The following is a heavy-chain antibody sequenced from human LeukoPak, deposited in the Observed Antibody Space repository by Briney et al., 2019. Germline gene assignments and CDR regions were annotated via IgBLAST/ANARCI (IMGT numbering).Heavy chain of an antibody. D-gene: IGHD3-16*01. V-gene: IGHV1-69*04. CDR2: IIPILGIA. J-gene: IGHJ4*02. CDR1: GGTFSSYT. Sequence: ASVKVSCKASGGTFSSYTISWVRQAPGQGLEWMGRIIPILGIANYAQKFQGRVTITADKSTSTAYMELSSLRSEDTAVYYCIREYEGGYFDYWGQGTLVTVSS. CDR3: IREYEGGYFDY.